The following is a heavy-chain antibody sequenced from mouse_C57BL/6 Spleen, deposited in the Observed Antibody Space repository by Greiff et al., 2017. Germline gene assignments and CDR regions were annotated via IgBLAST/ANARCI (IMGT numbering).Heavy chain of an antibody. CDR3: ARDNNSDRAMDY. Sequence: QVQLQQPGAELVRPGASVKLSCKASGYTFTSYWMHWVKQRPGQGLEWIGEIDPCDGNTNYNKKFKGKATLTVDTSSSTAYMQLSSLTSEDSAVYYCARDNNSDRAMDYWGQGTTVTVSS. CDR1: GYTFTSYW. V-gene: IGHV1-59*01. J-gene: IGHJ4*01. D-gene: IGHD3-2*01. CDR2: IDPCDGNT.